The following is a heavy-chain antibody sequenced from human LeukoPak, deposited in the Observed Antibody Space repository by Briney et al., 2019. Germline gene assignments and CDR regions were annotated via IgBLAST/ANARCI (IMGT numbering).Heavy chain of an antibody. Sequence: GGPLRLSCAASGFSFSPYRMNWVRQAPGKGLEWVSYITSRSDATYYADSVKGRFTISRDNAKSSLYLQMNNLRVEDTAVYYCARDPGGIDYWGQGTLVTVSA. CDR1: GFSFSPYR. D-gene: IGHD3-10*01. J-gene: IGHJ4*02. CDR3: ARDPGGIDY. V-gene: IGHV3-48*04. CDR2: ITSRSDAT.